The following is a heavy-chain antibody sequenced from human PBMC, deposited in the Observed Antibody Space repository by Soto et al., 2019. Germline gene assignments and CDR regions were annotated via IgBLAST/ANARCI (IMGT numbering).Heavy chain of an antibody. CDR2: INHSGST. Sequence: LSLTCAVYGGSFSGYYWSWIRQPPGKGLEWIGEINHSGSTNYNPSLKSRVTISVDTSKNQFSLKLSSVTAADTAVYYCARIDSSGYYFDYWGQGTLVTVSS. CDR3: ARIDSSGYYFDY. V-gene: IGHV4-34*01. J-gene: IGHJ4*02. CDR1: GGSFSGYY. D-gene: IGHD3-22*01.